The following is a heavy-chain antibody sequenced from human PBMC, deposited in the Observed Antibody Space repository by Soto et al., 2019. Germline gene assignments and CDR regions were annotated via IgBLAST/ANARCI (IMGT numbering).Heavy chain of an antibody. J-gene: IGHJ3*02. D-gene: IGHD3-22*01. CDR3: ARPPYDSSGYGAFDI. Sequence: PGESLKISCKGSGYSFTSYWIGWVRQMPGKGLEWMGIIYPGDFDTRYSPSFQGQVTISADKSISTAYLQWSSLKASDTAMYYCARPPYDSSGYGAFDIWGQGTMVTVSS. CDR2: IYPGDFDT. CDR1: GYSFTSYW. V-gene: IGHV5-51*01.